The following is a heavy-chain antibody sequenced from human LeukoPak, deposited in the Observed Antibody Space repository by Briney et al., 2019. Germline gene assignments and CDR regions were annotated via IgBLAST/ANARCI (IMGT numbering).Heavy chain of an antibody. CDR3: AGEDNSSGYRPFDI. CDR2: INPNNGGT. D-gene: IGHD3-22*01. J-gene: IGHJ3*02. V-gene: IGHV1-2*06. CDR1: GYTFSGYY. Sequence: ASVKVSCKASGYTFSGYYIHWVRQAPGQGLEWMGRINPNNGGTNYAQKFQGRVTMTRDMSMSTAYMELSRLRSDDTAVYYCAGEDNSSGYRPFDIWGQGTMVTVSS.